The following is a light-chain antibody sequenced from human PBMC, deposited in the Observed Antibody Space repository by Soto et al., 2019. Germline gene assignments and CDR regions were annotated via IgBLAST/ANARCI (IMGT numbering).Light chain of an antibody. CDR2: DAS. V-gene: IGKV3-11*01. Sequence: EIVMTQSPATLSVSPGERATLSCRASQSVSSYLAWYQQKPGQAPRLLIFDASNRATGIPARFSGSGSGTDFTLTISSLEPEDFAVFYCQQRSNWPPNTFSHGTRLEIK. CDR1: QSVSSY. J-gene: IGKJ5*01. CDR3: QQRSNWPPNT.